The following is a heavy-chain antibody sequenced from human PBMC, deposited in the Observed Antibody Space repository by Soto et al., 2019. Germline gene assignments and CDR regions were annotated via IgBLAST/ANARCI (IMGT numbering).Heavy chain of an antibody. CDR2: ISYDGSNK. D-gene: IGHD1-20*01. Sequence: GGSLRLSCAASGFTFSSYGMHWVRQAPGKGLEWVAVISYDGSNKYYADSVKGRFTISRDNSKNTRYLQMNSLRAEDTAVYYCAKVRITEIPDDYWGQGTLVTVSS. CDR3: AKVRITEIPDDY. CDR1: GFTFSSYG. J-gene: IGHJ4*02. V-gene: IGHV3-30*18.